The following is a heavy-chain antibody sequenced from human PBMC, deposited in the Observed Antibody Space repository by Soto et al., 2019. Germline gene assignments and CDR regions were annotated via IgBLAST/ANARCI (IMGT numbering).Heavy chain of an antibody. CDR2: ISSSSSTI. D-gene: IGHD3-22*01. CDR1: GFTFSSYS. J-gene: IGHJ4*02. Sequence: EVQLVESGGGLVQPGGSLRLSCAASGFTFSSYSMNWVRQAPGKGLEWVSYISSSSSTIYYADSVKGRFTISRDNAKNSLYLQMNSLRAEDTAVYYCARDSRDYYDSSGYNYWGQGTLVTVSS. CDR3: ARDSRDYYDSSGYNY. V-gene: IGHV3-48*01.